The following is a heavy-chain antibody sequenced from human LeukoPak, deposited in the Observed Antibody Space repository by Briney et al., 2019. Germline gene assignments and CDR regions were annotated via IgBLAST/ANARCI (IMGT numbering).Heavy chain of an antibody. CDR1: GFTFSSYW. J-gene: IGHJ4*02. V-gene: IGHV3-7*01. D-gene: IGHD2-15*01. CDR2: IKQDGSEK. Sequence: GGSLRLSCAASGFTFSSYWMSWVRQAPGKGLEWVANIKQDGSEKYYVDSVKGRFTISRDNAKNSLYLQMNSLRAEDTAVYYCARGVKIVVVVANTNALDYWGQGTLVTVSS. CDR3: ARGVKIVVVVANTNALDY.